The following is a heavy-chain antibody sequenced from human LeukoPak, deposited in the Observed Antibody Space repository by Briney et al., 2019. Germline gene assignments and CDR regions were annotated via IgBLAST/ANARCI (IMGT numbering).Heavy chain of an antibody. V-gene: IGHV3-23*01. Sequence: HPGGSLRLSCAASGFTFSSYAMSWVRQAPGKGLEWVSAISGSGGSTYYADSVKGRFTISRDNSKNTLYLQMNSLRAEDTAVYYCAKAGDYDILTGWADYWGQGTLVTVSS. J-gene: IGHJ4*02. D-gene: IGHD3-9*01. CDR2: ISGSGGST. CDR1: GFTFSSYA. CDR3: AKAGDYDILTGWADY.